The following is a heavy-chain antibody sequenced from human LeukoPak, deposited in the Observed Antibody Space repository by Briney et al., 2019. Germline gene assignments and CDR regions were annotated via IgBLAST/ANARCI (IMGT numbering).Heavy chain of an antibody. D-gene: IGHD3-16*01. J-gene: IGHJ4*02. CDR2: IYHSGST. CDR1: GGSISSGGYC. CDR3: AREGFSPVGFDY. V-gene: IGHV4-30-2*01. Sequence: SETLSLTCTVSGGSISSGGYCWSWIRQPPGKGLEWIGYIYHSGSTYYNPSLKSRVTISVDRSKNQFSLKLSSVTAADTAVYYCAREGFSPVGFDYWGQGTLVTVSS.